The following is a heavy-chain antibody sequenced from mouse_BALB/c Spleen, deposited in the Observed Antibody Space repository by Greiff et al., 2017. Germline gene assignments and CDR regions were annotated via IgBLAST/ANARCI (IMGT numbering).Heavy chain of an antibody. CDR2: IWGDGST. CDR1: GFSLTGYG. CDR3: ARDRFPYYAMDY. V-gene: IGHV2-6-7*02. J-gene: IGHJ4*01. Sequence: VKLQESGPGLVAPSQSLSITCTVSGFSLTGYGVNWVRQPPGKGLEWLGMIWGDGSTDYNSALKSRLSISKDNTKSQVFLKMNRLQTDDTARYYCARDRFPYYAMDYWGQGTSGTVSS.